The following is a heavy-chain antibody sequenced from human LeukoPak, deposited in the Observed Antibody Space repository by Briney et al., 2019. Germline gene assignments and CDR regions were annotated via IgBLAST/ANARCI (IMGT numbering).Heavy chain of an antibody. CDR1: GFTFDDYA. CDR3: AKASTATVTRGGFDY. J-gene: IGHJ4*02. CDR2: ISWNSGSI. V-gene: IGHV3-9*03. Sequence: PGGSLRLSCAASGFTFDDYAMHWVRQAPGKGLEWVSGISWNSGSIGYADSVKGRFTISRDNAKNSLYLQMNSLRAEDMALYYCAKASTATVTRGGFDYWGQGTLVTVSS. D-gene: IGHD4-11*01.